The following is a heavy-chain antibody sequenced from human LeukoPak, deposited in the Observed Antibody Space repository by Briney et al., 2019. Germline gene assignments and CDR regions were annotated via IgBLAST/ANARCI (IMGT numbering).Heavy chain of an antibody. CDR1: GGTFRSYG. Sequence: SVKVSCKTSGGTFRSYGLNWVRQAPGQGLKWMGGFIPILGTPKYAQNLQGRVTITADESTSTGYMELSSLRYEDTAVYYCARGLYCSSSTSCYDYGMDVWGQGTTVTVSS. J-gene: IGHJ6*02. CDR2: FIPILGTP. V-gene: IGHV1-69*13. D-gene: IGHD2-2*01. CDR3: ARGLYCSSSTSCYDYGMDV.